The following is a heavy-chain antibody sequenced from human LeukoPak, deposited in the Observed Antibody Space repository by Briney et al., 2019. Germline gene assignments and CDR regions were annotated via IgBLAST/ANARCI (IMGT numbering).Heavy chain of an antibody. J-gene: IGHJ4*02. Sequence: GGSLRLSCAASGFTFSSYGMNWVRQAPGKGLEWVSSISSSSSYVYYADSVKGRFTISRDNAKNSLYLQMNSLRAEDTAVYYCARVGSSSWYYFDYWGQGTLVTVSS. CDR3: ARVGSSSWYYFDY. V-gene: IGHV3-21*01. CDR2: ISSSSSYV. D-gene: IGHD6-13*01. CDR1: GFTFSSYG.